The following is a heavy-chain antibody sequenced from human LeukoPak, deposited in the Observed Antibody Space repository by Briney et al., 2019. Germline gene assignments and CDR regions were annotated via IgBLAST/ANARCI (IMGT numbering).Heavy chain of an antibody. V-gene: IGHV1-69*13. D-gene: IGHD1-7*01. CDR1: GGTFSSYA. CDR3: ARDKGYNWNYPYFDY. J-gene: IGHJ4*02. CDR2: IIPIFGTA. Sequence: ASVKVSCKASGGTFSSYAISWVRQAPGQGLEWMGGIIPIFGTANYAQKFQGRVTITADESTSTAYMEPSSLRSEDTAVYYCARDKGYNWNYPYFDYWGQGTLVTVSS.